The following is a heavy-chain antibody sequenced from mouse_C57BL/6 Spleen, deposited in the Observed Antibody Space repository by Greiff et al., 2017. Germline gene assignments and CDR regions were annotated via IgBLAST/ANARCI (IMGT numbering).Heavy chain of an antibody. D-gene: IGHD1-1*01. CDR1: GYTFTSYW. J-gene: IGHJ3*01. CDR2: ITPSNGGT. V-gene: IGHV1-53*01. CDR3: ARGGYYYGSSYEFAY. Sequence: VQLQQPGTELVKPGASVKLYCKASGYTFTSYWMHWVKHSPGQGLEWIGNITPSNGGTNHNEKFKSKATLTVDKSSSTAYMQLSSLTSEDSAVYYCARGGYYYGSSYEFAYWGQGTLVTVSA.